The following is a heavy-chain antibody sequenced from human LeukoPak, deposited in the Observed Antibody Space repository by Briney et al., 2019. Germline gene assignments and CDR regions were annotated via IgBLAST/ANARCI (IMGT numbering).Heavy chain of an antibody. CDR3: ARAFAPFYVWGSYRPPDSFDY. CDR2: TNSDGSST. V-gene: IGHV3-74*01. J-gene: IGHJ4*02. D-gene: IGHD3-16*02. Sequence: PGGSLRLSCAASGLTFSSYWMHWVRQAPGKGLVWVSRTNSDGSSTSYADSVKGRFTISRDNAKNTLYLQMNSLRAEDTAVYYCARAFAPFYVWGSYRPPDSFDYWGQGTLVTVSS. CDR1: GLTFSSYW.